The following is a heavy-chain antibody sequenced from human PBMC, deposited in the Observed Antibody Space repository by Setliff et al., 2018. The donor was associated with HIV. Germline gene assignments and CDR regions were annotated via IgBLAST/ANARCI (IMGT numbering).Heavy chain of an antibody. CDR1: GESLRPYF. V-gene: IGHV4-34*01. J-gene: IGHJ4*02. D-gene: IGHD1-26*01. Sequence: SETLSLTCAVYGESLRPYFWSWIRQTPGKGLEWIGEINHSGSSNYNPSLKSRVTLSVDTSKNQFSLSLTSVTAADTAVYYCARGLGMVEATTPFDYWGQGTLVTVSS. CDR3: ARGLGMVEATTPFDY. CDR2: INHSGSS.